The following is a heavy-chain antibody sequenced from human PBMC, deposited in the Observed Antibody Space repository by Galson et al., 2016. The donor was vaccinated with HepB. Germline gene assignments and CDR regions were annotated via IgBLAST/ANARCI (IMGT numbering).Heavy chain of an antibody. J-gene: IGHJ6*02. CDR3: TTGGYDFWSGFYELSSYAMDV. CDR1: GFSFSDAW. V-gene: IGHV3-15*07. Sequence: SLRLSCAASGFSFSDAWMNWVRQAPGKGLEWVGRIKTKSDSGRTDYAAPVRGRFTLSRDDSETTLYMHMNNLRTEDTAVYYCTTGGYDFWSGFYELSSYAMDVWGQGTTVTVSS. D-gene: IGHD3-3*01. CDR2: IKTKSDSGRT.